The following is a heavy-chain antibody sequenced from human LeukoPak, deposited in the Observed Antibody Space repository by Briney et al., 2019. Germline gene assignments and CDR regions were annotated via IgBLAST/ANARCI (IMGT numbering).Heavy chain of an antibody. J-gene: IGHJ3*02. CDR1: GYTFTSYY. CDR3: ARDSRTSGTLLRHAFDI. Sequence: ASVKVSCKVSGYTFTSYYMHWVRQAPGQGLEWMGIINPSGGSTSYAQKFQGRVTMTRDTSTSTVYMELSSLRSEDTAVYYCARDSRTSGTLLRHAFDIWGQGTMVTVSS. D-gene: IGHD1-1*01. V-gene: IGHV1-46*01. CDR2: INPSGGST.